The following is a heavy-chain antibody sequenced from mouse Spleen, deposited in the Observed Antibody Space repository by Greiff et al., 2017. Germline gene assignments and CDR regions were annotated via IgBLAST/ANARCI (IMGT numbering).Heavy chain of an antibody. CDR2: IDPETGGT. CDR1: GYTFTDYE. V-gene: IGHV1-15*01. J-gene: IGHJ3*01. Sequence: VKLMESGAELVRPGASVTLSCKASGYTFTDYEMHWVKQTPVHGLEWIGAIDPETGGTAYNQKFKGKAILTADKSSSTAYMELRSLTSEDSAVYYCTKPPYSNYDYWGQGTLVTVSA. D-gene: IGHD2-5*01. CDR3: TKPPYSNYDY.